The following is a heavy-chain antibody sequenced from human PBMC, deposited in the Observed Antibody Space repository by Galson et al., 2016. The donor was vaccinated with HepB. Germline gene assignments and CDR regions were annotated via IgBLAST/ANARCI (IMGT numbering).Heavy chain of an antibody. Sequence: SETLSLTCSVSGGSITDYRWSWIRQPPGKGLEWIGYFYGSGRTDYNPSLKSRVTLSVDTSKNQFSLKLSSMTAADTAVYYCAAYVATVTSRRANYFDPWGQGILVTVSS. CDR2: FYGSGRT. J-gene: IGHJ5*02. CDR3: AAYVATVTSRRANYFDP. D-gene: IGHD4-17*01. V-gene: IGHV4-59*01. CDR1: GGSITDYR.